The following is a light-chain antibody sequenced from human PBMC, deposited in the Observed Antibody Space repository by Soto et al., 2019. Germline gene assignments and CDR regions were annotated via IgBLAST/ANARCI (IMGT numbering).Light chain of an antibody. CDR3: QQRSNWPPMYT. CDR2: DAS. V-gene: IGKV3-11*01. CDR1: QSVSSY. J-gene: IGKJ2*01. Sequence: EIVLTQSPATLSLSPGERATLSCRASQSVSSYLAWYQQKPGQAPRLLIYDASNRATGIPARFSGSGSGTDVTLTIRSLEPEDFAVYYCQQRSNWPPMYTFGQGTKLEIK.